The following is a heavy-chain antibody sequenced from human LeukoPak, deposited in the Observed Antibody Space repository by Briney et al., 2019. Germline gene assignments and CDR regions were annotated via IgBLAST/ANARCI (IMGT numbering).Heavy chain of an antibody. Sequence: GGSLRLSCAASGFTFSNYWMHWVRQAPGKELVWISRINSDGSSTSYADSVEGRFTISRDNPKNTLYLQMNSLRAEDTAVYYCARGGFGGYDSSFDYWGQGTLVTVSS. CDR2: INSDGSST. V-gene: IGHV3-74*01. CDR1: GFTFSNYW. CDR3: ARGGFGGYDSSFDY. J-gene: IGHJ4*02. D-gene: IGHD5-12*01.